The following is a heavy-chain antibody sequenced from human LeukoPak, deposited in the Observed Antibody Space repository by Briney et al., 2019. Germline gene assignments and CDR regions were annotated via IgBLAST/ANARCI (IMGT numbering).Heavy chain of an antibody. Sequence: SVKVSCKASGYTFTSYGISWVRQAPGQGLEWMGGIIPIFGTANYAQKFQGRVTITADESTSTAYMELSSLRSVDTAVYYCARVPTYYAAFDIWGQGTMVTVSS. CDR1: GYTFTSYG. D-gene: IGHD3-16*01. J-gene: IGHJ3*02. CDR3: ARVPTYYAAFDI. CDR2: IIPIFGTA. V-gene: IGHV1-69*13.